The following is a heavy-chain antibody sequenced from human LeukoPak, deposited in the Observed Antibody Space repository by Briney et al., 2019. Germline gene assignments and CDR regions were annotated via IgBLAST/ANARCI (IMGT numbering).Heavy chain of an antibody. Sequence: GGSLRLSCAASGFTFSSYWMHWVRQAPGKGLVWVSRINGDGSSTAYADSAKGRFTISRDNAKNSLYLQMNGLRAEDTAMYYCARDDYYGSGSYWGALDIWGQGTMVTVSS. CDR2: INGDGSST. CDR1: GFTFSSYW. CDR3: ARDDYYGSGSYWGALDI. D-gene: IGHD3-10*01. V-gene: IGHV3-74*01. J-gene: IGHJ3*02.